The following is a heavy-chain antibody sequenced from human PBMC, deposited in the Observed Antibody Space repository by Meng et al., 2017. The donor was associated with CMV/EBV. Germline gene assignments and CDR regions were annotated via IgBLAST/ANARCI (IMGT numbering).Heavy chain of an antibody. V-gene: IGHV3-20*04. CDR3: AKPRGGYCSSTSCYLGY. CDR2: INWNGGST. D-gene: IGHD2-2*01. Sequence: GGSLRLSCAASGFTFDDYGMSWVRQAPGKGLEWVSGINWNGGSTGYADSVKGRFTISRDNAKNSLYLQMNSLRAEDTAVYYCAKPRGGYCSSTSCYLGYWGQGTLVTVSS. J-gene: IGHJ4*02. CDR1: GFTFDDYG.